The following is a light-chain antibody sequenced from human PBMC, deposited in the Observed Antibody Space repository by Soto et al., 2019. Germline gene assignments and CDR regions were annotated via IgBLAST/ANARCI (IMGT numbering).Light chain of an antibody. CDR3: CSYAGSYSYV. Sequence: QSALTQPRSVSGSPGQSVTISCTGTSSDVGGYNYVSWYQQHPGKAPKLMIYDVSKRPSGVPDRFSGSKSGNTASLTISGLXXXXXXXYYCCSYAGSYSYVFGTGTKLTVL. CDR2: DVS. J-gene: IGLJ1*01. V-gene: IGLV2-11*01. CDR1: SSDVGGYNY.